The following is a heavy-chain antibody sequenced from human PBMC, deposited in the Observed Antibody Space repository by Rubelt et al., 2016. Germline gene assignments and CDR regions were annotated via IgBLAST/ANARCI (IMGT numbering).Heavy chain of an antibody. J-gene: IGHJ4*02. D-gene: IGHD1-26*01. CDR1: GGSITSYY. Sequence: QVQLQESGPRLVKPSETLSLTCTVSGGSITSYYWSWIRQPPGKGLEWIGYIFYSGSTNYNPSLKSRVPISLDTSKNQFSLKLSSVTAADTAVYYCARQGRSTGPWSVWGQGTLVTVSS. V-gene: IGHV4-59*01. CDR2: IFYSGST. CDR3: ARQGRSTGPWSV.